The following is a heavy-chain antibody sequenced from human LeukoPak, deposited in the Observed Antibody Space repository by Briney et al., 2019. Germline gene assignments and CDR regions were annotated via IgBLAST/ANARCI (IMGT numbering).Heavy chain of an antibody. V-gene: IGHV3-23*01. CDR1: GFTFSIYA. J-gene: IGHJ4*02. Sequence: GGSLRLSCAASGFTFSIYAMSWVRQAPGKGLEWVSAITGSGGSTSYADSVKGRFTISRDNSKNTLYLQMNSLRAEDTAVYYCAKGYCSSASCANRADYWGQGTLVTVS. CDR3: AKGYCSSASCANRADY. D-gene: IGHD2-2*01. CDR2: ITGSGGST.